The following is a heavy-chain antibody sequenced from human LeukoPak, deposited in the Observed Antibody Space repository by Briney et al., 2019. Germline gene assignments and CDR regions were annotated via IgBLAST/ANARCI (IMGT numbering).Heavy chain of an antibody. J-gene: IGHJ4*02. V-gene: IGHV1-18*01. Sequence: ASVKVSCTASGYTFTTYGISWVRQAPGQGLEWMGWISGYNGNTNYAQKLQGRVTMTTDTSTSTAYMELRSLRSDDTAVYYCARGAMIVVGVAYFDYWGQGILLTVSS. D-gene: IGHD3-22*01. CDR1: GYTFTTYG. CDR2: ISGYNGNT. CDR3: ARGAMIVVGVAYFDY.